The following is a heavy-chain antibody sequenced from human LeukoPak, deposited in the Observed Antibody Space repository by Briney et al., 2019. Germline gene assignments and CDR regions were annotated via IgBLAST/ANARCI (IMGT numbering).Heavy chain of an antibody. CDR3: ARDAYYYDSSGYYWSGFDY. J-gene: IGHJ4*02. CDR1: GFTFSSYA. Sequence: GSLRLSCAASGFTFSSYAMHWVRQAPGKGLEWVAVISYDGSNKYYADSVKGRFTISRDNSKNTLYLQMNSLRAEDTAVYYCARDAYYYDSSGYYWSGFDYWGQGTLVTVSS. V-gene: IGHV3-30-3*01. D-gene: IGHD3-22*01. CDR2: ISYDGSNK.